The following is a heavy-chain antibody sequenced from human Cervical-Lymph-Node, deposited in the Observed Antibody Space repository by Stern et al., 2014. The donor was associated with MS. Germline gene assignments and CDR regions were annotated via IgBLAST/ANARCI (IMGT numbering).Heavy chain of an antibody. CDR1: GGSISSDNYY. D-gene: IGHD3-22*01. CDR3: ARDHFTTSLDV. V-gene: IGHV4-31*03. CDR2: IYYSGTT. J-gene: IGHJ6*02. Sequence: QLQLQESGPGLVKPSQTLSLTCTVSGGSISSDNYYWTWIRQHPGKGLEWIGHIYYSGTTYYNPSLKSRVSITVDTSQNLFSLRLSSLTAADTAVYYCARDHFTTSLDVWGHGTTVTVS.